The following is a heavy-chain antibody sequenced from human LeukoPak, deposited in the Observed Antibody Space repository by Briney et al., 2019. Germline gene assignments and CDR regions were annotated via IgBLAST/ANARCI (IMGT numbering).Heavy chain of an antibody. V-gene: IGHV3-11*04. D-gene: IGHD5-18*01. CDR1: GFTFSDYY. J-gene: IGHJ5*02. CDR2: IGNSGNII. Sequence: GGSLRLSCAASGFTFSDYYMNWIRQAPGKGLEWVSYIGNSGNIIYYAESVKGRFTNSRDNAKNSVYLQMNSLRAEDTSVYYCARDVGYRSWFDPWGQGTLVIVSS. CDR3: ARDVGYRSWFDP.